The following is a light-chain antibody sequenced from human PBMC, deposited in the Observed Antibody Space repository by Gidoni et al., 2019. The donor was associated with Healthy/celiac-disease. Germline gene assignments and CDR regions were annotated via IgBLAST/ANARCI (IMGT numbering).Light chain of an antibody. CDR1: QGIRND. CDR2: AAS. J-gene: IGKJ4*01. CDR3: LQDYNYPRT. V-gene: IGKV1-6*01. Sequence: AIQLTQSPSSLSASVGDRVTITCRASQGIRNDLGWYQQKPGKAPKLLIYAASSLQSGFPSRFSGSGSGTDFTLTISSLQPEDFATYYCLQDYNYPRTFGGGTKVEIK.